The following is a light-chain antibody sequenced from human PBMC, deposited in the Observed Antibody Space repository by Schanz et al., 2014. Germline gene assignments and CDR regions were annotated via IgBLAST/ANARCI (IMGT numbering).Light chain of an antibody. CDR1: SSDVGNYNL. Sequence: QSALTQPASVSGSPGESITISCTGTSSDVGNYNLVSWYQQDAGKAPKLIIYEGSKRPSGVSHRFSGSKSGSTASLTVSGLQAEDEADYYCSSYTSSSTEFGGGTKLTVL. J-gene: IGLJ3*02. CDR3: SSYTSSSTE. V-gene: IGLV2-14*02. CDR2: EGS.